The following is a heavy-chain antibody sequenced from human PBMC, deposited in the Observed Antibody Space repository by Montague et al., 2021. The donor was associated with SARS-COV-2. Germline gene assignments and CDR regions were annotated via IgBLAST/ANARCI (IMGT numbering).Heavy chain of an antibody. CDR2: IRTNKIFGGTA. D-gene: IGHD3-16*01. CDR1: GFSIDDYA. CDR3: TRRIVGDSAFDI. Sequence: SLRLSCAASGFSIDDYAMSWVRQAPGKGLEWVGFIRTNKIFGGTAEYAASVKGRFVISRDDARRIAYLQMDSLKSEDTAVYYCTRRIVGDSAFDIWGQGTMVTVSS. J-gene: IGHJ3*02. V-gene: IGHV3-49*04.